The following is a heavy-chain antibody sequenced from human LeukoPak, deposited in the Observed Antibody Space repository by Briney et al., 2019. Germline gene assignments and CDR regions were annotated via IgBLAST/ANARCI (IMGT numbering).Heavy chain of an antibody. D-gene: IGHD3-9*01. Sequence: SETLSLTCTVSGGSISSYYWSWIRQPPGKGLEWIGYIYYSGSTNYNPSLKSRVTISVDTSKNQFSLKLSSVTAADTAVYYCASHSGKSFDWYDYWGQGTLVTVSS. J-gene: IGHJ4*02. V-gene: IGHV4-59*08. CDR2: IYYSGST. CDR3: ASHSGKSFDWYDY. CDR1: GGSISSYY.